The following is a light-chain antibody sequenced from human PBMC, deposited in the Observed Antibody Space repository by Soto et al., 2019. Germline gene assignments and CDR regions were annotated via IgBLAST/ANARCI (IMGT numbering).Light chain of an antibody. J-gene: IGKJ3*01. CDR2: DAS. V-gene: IGKV3-11*01. Sequence: EIVLTQSPATLSLSPGERVTLSCRASQNVSTYLAWYQQKPGQAPRLLIYDASDRATGIPARFSGSGSGTDFTLTISRPVPEDSAVYYCQQRTNWLTFGPGTKVDIK. CDR3: QQRTNWLT. CDR1: QNVSTY.